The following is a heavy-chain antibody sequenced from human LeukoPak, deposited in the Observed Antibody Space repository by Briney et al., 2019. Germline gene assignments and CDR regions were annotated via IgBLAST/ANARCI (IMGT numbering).Heavy chain of an antibody. CDR1: GFTFSSYG. CDR2: IRYDGSNK. J-gene: IGHJ5*02. V-gene: IGHV3-30*02. Sequence: PGGSLRLSCAASGFTFSSYGMHWVRQAPGKGLEWVAFIRYDGSNKYYADSVKGRFTISRDNSKNTLYLQMNSLRAEDTAVYYCAKKFVVESSPFDPWGQGTLVTVSS. CDR3: AKKFVVESSPFDP. D-gene: IGHD2-15*01.